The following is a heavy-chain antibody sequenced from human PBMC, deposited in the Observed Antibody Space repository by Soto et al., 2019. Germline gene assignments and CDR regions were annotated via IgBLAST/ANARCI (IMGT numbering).Heavy chain of an antibody. CDR1: GGTFSSYA. CDR2: IIPIFGTA. V-gene: IGHV1-69*01. D-gene: IGHD1-1*01. Sequence: QVQLVQSGAEVKQPGSSVKVSCKASGGTFSSYAISWVRQAPGQGLEWMGGIIPIFGTANYAQKFQGRVTITADESTSTAYMELSSLRSEDTAVYYCARMGHNEVDIIGYFDYWGQGTLVTVSS. J-gene: IGHJ4*02. CDR3: ARMGHNEVDIIGYFDY.